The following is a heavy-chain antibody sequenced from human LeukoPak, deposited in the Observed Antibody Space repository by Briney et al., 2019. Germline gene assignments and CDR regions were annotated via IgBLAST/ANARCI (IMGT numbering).Heavy chain of an antibody. Sequence: GGSLRLSCAASGFTISGSWMTWVRQAPGKGLEWVANIKPDGSPGLQLGSVKGRFTISRDNSKNTLYLQMNSLRAEDTAVYYCAKGLDSSSWYPFDYWGQGTLVTVSS. J-gene: IGHJ4*02. CDR3: AKGLDSSSWYPFDY. V-gene: IGHV3-7*03. CDR2: IKPDGSPG. CDR1: GFTISGSW. D-gene: IGHD6-13*01.